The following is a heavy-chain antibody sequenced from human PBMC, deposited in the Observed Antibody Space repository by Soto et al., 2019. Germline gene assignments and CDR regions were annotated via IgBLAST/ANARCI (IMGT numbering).Heavy chain of an antibody. V-gene: IGHV3-74*01. CDR2: INSDGSST. CDR3: AGYYYDSSGYLAHWFDP. J-gene: IGHJ5*02. CDR1: GFTFRSYW. D-gene: IGHD3-22*01. Sequence: PGGSLRLSCAASGFTFRSYWMHWVRQAPGKGLVWVSRINSDGSSTNYADSVKGRFTISRDNAKNTLYLQMNSLRAEDTAVYYCAGYYYDSSGYLAHWFDPWGQGTLVTVSS.